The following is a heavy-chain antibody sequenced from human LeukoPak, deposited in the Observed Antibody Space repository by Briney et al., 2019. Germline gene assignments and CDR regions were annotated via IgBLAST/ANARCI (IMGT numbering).Heavy chain of an antibody. Sequence: GGSLRLSCAGSGFTFSSYGMHWVRQAPGKGLEWVSLISWDGGSTYYADSVKGRFTISRDNSKNSLYLQMNSLRTEDTALYYCAKGDRYMDVWGKGTTVTISS. CDR2: ISWDGGST. D-gene: IGHD1-26*01. V-gene: IGHV3-43*01. J-gene: IGHJ6*03. CDR1: GFTFSSYG. CDR3: AKGDRYMDV.